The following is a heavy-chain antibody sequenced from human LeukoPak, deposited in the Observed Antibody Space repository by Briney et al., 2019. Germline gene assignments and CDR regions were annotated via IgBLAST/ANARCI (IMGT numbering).Heavy chain of an antibody. J-gene: IGHJ6*02. Sequence: GASVKVSCKASGGTFSSCAISWMRQAPGQGLEWMGGIIPIFGTANYAQKLQGRVTITADESTSTAYMELSSLRSEDTAVYYCARDRDIVVVVAATGYSYAYSMDVWGQGTTVTVSS. CDR1: GGTFSSCA. CDR3: ARDRDIVVVVAATGYSYAYSMDV. D-gene: IGHD2-15*01. V-gene: IGHV1-69*13. CDR2: IIPIFGTA.